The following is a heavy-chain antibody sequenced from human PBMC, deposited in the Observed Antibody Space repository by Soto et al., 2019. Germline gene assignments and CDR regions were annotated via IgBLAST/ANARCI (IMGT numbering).Heavy chain of an antibody. J-gene: IGHJ4*02. CDR2: IYYSGST. CDR3: ASYGDYGIDY. CDR1: GVSISSYY. V-gene: IGHV4-59*01. D-gene: IGHD4-17*01. Sequence: SETLSLTCTVSGVSISSYYWSWIRQPPGKGLEWIGYIYYSGSTNYNPSLKSRVTISVDTSKNQFSLKLSSVTAADTAVYYCASYGDYGIDYWGQGTLVTVSS.